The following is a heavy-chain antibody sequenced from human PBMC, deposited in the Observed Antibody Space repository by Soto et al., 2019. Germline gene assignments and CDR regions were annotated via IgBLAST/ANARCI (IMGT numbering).Heavy chain of an antibody. D-gene: IGHD3-22*01. CDR2: ISQDGSDT. Sequence: GGSLRLSCAASGITFGTSWMSWVRQAPGKGPEWVAHISQDGSDTYYVDSVRGRFTVSRDNAKNSLFLQMNSLGAEDTVVYYCARKLYYYDNGDYGWFDPWGQGTQVTVSS. V-gene: IGHV3-7*01. CDR3: ARKLYYYDNGDYGWFDP. J-gene: IGHJ5*02. CDR1: GITFGTSW.